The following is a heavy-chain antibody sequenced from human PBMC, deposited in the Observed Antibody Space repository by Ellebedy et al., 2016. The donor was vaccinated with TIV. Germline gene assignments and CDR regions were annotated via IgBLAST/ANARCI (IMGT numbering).Heavy chain of an antibody. CDR3: ARVGDTGY. CDR2: IYTSGST. J-gene: IGHJ4*02. Sequence: SETLSLXCTVSGGSISSYYWSWIRQPAGKGLEWIGRIYTSGSTNYNPSLKSRVTISVDTSKDHFSLKLNSATAADTAVYYCARVGDTGYWGQGTLVTVSS. D-gene: IGHD1-14*01. V-gene: IGHV4-4*07. CDR1: GGSISSYY.